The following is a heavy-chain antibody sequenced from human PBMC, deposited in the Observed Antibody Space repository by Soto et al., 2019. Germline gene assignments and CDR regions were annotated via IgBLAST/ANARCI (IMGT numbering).Heavy chain of an antibody. V-gene: IGHV1-18*01. D-gene: IGHD3-22*01. J-gene: IGHJ4*02. Sequence: QVQLVQSGAEVKKPGASVKVSCKASGYTFITYGVSWVRQAPGQGLDWLGCISTYNGNTRYAERLQSRVTMTTDTTTNTAYMELRNLRSDDTAVYYCARGPTDYYDNSANYFLDYWGQGTLVTVSS. CDR1: GYTFITYG. CDR2: ISTYNGNT. CDR3: ARGPTDYYDNSANYFLDY.